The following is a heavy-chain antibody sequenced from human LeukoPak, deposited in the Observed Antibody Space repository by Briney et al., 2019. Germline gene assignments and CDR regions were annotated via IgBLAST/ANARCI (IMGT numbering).Heavy chain of an antibody. CDR1: GGSISSSSYY. J-gene: IGHJ5*02. D-gene: IGHD6-6*01. CDR3: ARIEYSSSSWWFDP. Sequence: SETLSLTCTVSGGSISSSSYYWGWIRQPPGKGLEWIGSIYYSGSTYYNPSLKSRVTISVDTSKNQFPLKLSSVTAADTAVYYCARIEYSSSSWWFDPWGQGTLVTVSS. V-gene: IGHV4-39*01. CDR2: IYYSGST.